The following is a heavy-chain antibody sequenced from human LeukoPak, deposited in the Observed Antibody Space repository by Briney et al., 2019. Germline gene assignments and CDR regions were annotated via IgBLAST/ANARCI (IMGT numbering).Heavy chain of an antibody. CDR3: ARHADTAASGTPTAFDI. D-gene: IGHD6-13*01. Sequence: PSKTLSLTCTVSGGSISSCGYYWGWIRQPPGRGLEWIGSVHCSGSTYYSPSLKSRVTISVDTSKKQIYMKLGSVTAADTAVYYCARHADTAASGTPTAFDIWGQGTMVTVSS. CDR1: GGSISSCGYY. V-gene: IGHV4-39*01. CDR2: VHCSGST. J-gene: IGHJ3*02.